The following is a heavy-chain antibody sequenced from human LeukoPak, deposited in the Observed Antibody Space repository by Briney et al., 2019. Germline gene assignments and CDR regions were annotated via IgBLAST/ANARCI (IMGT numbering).Heavy chain of an antibody. J-gene: IGHJ4*02. V-gene: IGHV3-30-3*01. CDR3: ARVPAYAGDYFDY. CDR2: ISYDGSNK. D-gene: IGHD2-8*01. Sequence: GGSLRLSCAASGFTFGSYAMHWVRQAPGKGLEWVAVISYDGSNKYYADSVKGRFTISRDNSKNTLYLQMNSLRAEDTAVYYCARVPAYAGDYFDYWGQGTLVTVSS. CDR1: GFTFGSYA.